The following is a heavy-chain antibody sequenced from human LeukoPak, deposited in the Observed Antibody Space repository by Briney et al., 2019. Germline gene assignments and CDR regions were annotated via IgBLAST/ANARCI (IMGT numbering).Heavy chain of an antibody. CDR1: GYTFTSYD. Sequence: ASVKVSCKASGYTFTSYDFNWVRQATGQRPEWMGWMSPNSGDTGYAQKFQDRVTMTRNTSISTAYMELSSLRSDDTAVYYCARGPPNWGYNYWGPGTLVTVSS. J-gene: IGHJ4*02. V-gene: IGHV1-8*01. CDR2: MSPNSGDT. D-gene: IGHD7-27*01. CDR3: ARGPPNWGYNY.